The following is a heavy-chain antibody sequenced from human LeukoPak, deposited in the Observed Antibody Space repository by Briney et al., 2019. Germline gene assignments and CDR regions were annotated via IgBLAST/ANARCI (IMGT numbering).Heavy chain of an antibody. D-gene: IGHD2-2*01. CDR2: INPNDSDT. V-gene: IGHV1-2*02. J-gene: IGHJ4*02. Sequence: ASVKVSRKASGYTFTDYYMHWVRQAPGQGFEWMGWINPNDSDTYYAQKFQGRVTMTRDTSISTAHMEVSRLRSDDTAVYYCARANFLYCSSTSCLFDYWGQGTLVTVSS. CDR3: ARANFLYCSSTSCLFDY. CDR1: GYTFTDYY.